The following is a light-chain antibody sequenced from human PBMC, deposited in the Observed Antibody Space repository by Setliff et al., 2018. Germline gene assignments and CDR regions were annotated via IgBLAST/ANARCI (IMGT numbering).Light chain of an antibody. J-gene: IGLJ2*01. CDR3: TSYGGDNNWAI. CDR1: SSDVGGYNY. V-gene: IGLV2-14*01. Sequence: QSALTQPASVSGSPGQSITISCTGTSSDVGGYNYVSWYQQHPGKAPKLMIYDVTKWPSGVSNRFSGSKSGNTASLTISGLQAEDEADYYCTSYGGDNNWAIFGGGTKGTVL. CDR2: DVT.